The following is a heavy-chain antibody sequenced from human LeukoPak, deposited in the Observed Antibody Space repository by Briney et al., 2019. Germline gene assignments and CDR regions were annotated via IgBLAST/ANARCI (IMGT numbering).Heavy chain of an antibody. Sequence: GGSLRLSCAASGFTFSSHAMHWVRQTPDKGLEWVAFISHDGTKKNYAGSVKGRFTISRDNPRNTLYLQMTSFTAEDTAVFYCVRASFGDPDDPLAVWGQGTTVTVSS. CDR1: GFTFSSHA. V-gene: IGHV3-30-3*01. CDR3: VRASFGDPDDPLAV. D-gene: IGHD3-16*01. CDR2: ISHDGTKK. J-gene: IGHJ6*02.